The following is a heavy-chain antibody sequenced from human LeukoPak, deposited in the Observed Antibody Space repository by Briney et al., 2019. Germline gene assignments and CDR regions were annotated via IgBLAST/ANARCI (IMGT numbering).Heavy chain of an antibody. J-gene: IGHJ4*02. CDR2: ISGSGGST. CDR3: AKVVEHHDYVWGSYRYTYFDY. V-gene: IGHV3-23*01. CDR1: GFTFSDYH. D-gene: IGHD3-16*02. Sequence: AGGSLRLSCAASGFTFSDYHMSWVRQAPGKGLEWVSAISGSGGSTYYADSVKGRFTISRDNSKNTLYLQMNSLRAEDTAVYYCAKVVEHHDYVWGSYRYTYFDYWGQGTLVTVSS.